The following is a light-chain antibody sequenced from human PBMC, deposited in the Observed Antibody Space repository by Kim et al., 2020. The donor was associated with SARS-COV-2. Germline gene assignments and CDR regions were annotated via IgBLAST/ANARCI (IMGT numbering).Light chain of an antibody. J-gene: IGKJ2*01. CDR1: QSVLYTSSNKAY. V-gene: IGKV4-1*01. Sequence: RATINCKSSQSVLYTSSNKAYLAGYQQKPVQPPKLLIYWASTRESGVPDRFSGSESGTDFTLTISSLQAEDVAIYYCQQYYSPPYTFGRGTKLEI. CDR3: QQYYSPPYT. CDR2: WAS.